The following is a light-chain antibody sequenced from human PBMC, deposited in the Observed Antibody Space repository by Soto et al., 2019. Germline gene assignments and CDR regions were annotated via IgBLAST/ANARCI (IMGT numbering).Light chain of an antibody. J-gene: IGLJ2*01. CDR2: GDN. CDR3: QSYDNSLNHVV. Sequence: QSVLTQPPSVSGAPGQRVTIPCTGSCSNIGSFYDVHWYQQLPGTVPKLLIYGDNNRPSGVPDRFSGSKSGTAASLAITGLQAEDEADYYCQSYDNSLNHVVFGGGTKLTVL. CDR1: CSNIGSFYD. V-gene: IGLV1-40*01.